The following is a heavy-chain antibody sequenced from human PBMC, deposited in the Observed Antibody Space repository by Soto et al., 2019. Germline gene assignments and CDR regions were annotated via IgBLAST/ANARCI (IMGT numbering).Heavy chain of an antibody. CDR3: ARVGSSSDNGMDV. Sequence: EVQLVESGGGLVQPGGSLRVSCAASGFTFSTYSMNWVRQAPGKGLEWVSYMSSRSLTIYYTDSVKGRFTISRDNAKNSLYLQMNGLRDEDTAVYYCARVGSSSDNGMDVWGQVTTVTVSS. CDR2: MSSRSLTI. V-gene: IGHV3-48*02. CDR1: GFTFSTYS. J-gene: IGHJ6*02. D-gene: IGHD6-6*01.